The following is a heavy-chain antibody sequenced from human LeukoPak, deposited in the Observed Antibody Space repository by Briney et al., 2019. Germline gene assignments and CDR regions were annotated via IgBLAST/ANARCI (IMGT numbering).Heavy chain of an antibody. CDR3: AKVANYDYVWGSYRPRGYYFDY. CDR1: GFTFSSYA. Sequence: GGSLRLSCAASGFTFSSYAMSWVRQAPGKGLEWVSAISGSGGSTYYADTVKGRFTISRDNSKNTLYLQMNSLRAEDTAVYYCAKVANYDYVWGSYRPRGYYFDYWGQGTLVTVSS. J-gene: IGHJ4*02. D-gene: IGHD3-16*02. CDR2: ISGSGGST. V-gene: IGHV3-23*01.